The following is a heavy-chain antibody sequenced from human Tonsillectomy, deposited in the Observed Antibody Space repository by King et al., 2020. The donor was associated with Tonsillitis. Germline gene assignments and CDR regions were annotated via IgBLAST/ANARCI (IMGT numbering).Heavy chain of an antibody. Sequence: VQLVESGGGLVQPGGSLRLSCAASGFTFSSDWINWVRRAPGKGPEGGANIKEDGSEKYYLDSVKGRFTISRDNAKNSLYLQMNSLRAADTAVYYCARDSGEFGEYWYFDLWGRGTLVTVSS. V-gene: IGHV3-7*01. J-gene: IGHJ2*01. CDR3: ARDSGEFGEYWYFDL. D-gene: IGHD3-10*01. CDR1: GFTFSSDW. CDR2: IKEDGSEK.